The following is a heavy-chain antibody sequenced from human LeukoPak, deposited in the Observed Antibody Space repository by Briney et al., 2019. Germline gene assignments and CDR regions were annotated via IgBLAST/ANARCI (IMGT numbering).Heavy chain of an antibody. D-gene: IGHD1-14*01. J-gene: IGHJ5*02. Sequence: KTSETLSLTCTVSGGSISSYYWSWIRQPPGRGLEWIGYIYYSGSTNYNPSLKSRVTISVDTSKNQFSLKLSSVTAADTAVYYCARGRILSKLIWFDPWGQGTLVTVSS. CDR2: IYYSGST. CDR1: GGSISSYY. CDR3: ARGRILSKLIWFDP. V-gene: IGHV4-59*12.